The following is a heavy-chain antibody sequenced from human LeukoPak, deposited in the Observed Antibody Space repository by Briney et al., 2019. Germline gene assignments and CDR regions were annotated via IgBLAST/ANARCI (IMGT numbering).Heavy chain of an antibody. CDR1: GFSVSDNC. Sequence: GGSLRLSCAASGFSVSDNCMSWVRQAPGKGLEWVSVIYSGGNTYYADSVKGRFTISRDNSKSTLHLQMNSLRAEDTAVYYCTRSFFSYGYFDYWGQGTLVTVSS. V-gene: IGHV3-53*01. D-gene: IGHD5-18*01. J-gene: IGHJ4*02. CDR2: IYSGGNT. CDR3: TRSFFSYGYFDY.